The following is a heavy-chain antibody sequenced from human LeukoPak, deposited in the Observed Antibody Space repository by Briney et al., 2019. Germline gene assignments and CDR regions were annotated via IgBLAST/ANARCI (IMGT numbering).Heavy chain of an antibody. V-gene: IGHV4-59*08. J-gene: IGHJ5*02. Sequence: SQTLSLTCTVSGGSISHYYWSWIRQPPGKGLEWIGYIYYSGSTNYNPSLKSRVTISVDTSKNQFTLKLSSVTAADAAVYYCARRGRVEEGRYFDWSYTQGWFDPWGQGTLVTVSS. CDR1: GGSISHYY. CDR3: ARRGRVEEGRYFDWSYTQGWFDP. D-gene: IGHD3-9*01. CDR2: IYYSGST.